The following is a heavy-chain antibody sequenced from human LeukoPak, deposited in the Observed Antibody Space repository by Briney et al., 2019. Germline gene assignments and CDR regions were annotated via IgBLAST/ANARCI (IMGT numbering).Heavy chain of an antibody. CDR1: GFTFRSYW. CDR3: ASWPGGWYGEDS. Sequence: GGSLRLSCEASGFTFRSYWLTWVRQAPGKGLEWVANIKHDGSERYYVDSVKGRFTISRDTSKNTLYLQMNSLRAEDTAVYYCASWPGGWYGEDSWGQGTLVTVSS. D-gene: IGHD6-19*01. V-gene: IGHV3-7*03. CDR2: IKHDGSER. J-gene: IGHJ4*02.